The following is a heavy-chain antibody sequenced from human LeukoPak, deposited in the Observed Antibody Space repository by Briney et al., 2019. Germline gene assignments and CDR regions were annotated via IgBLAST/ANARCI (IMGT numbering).Heavy chain of an antibody. CDR3: ASTKGATVTTSGYMDV. J-gene: IGHJ6*03. CDR2: ISSSGSTI. D-gene: IGHD4-11*01. Sequence: PGGSLRLSCAASGFTFSDYYMSWIRQAPGKGLEWVSYISSSGSTIYYADSVKGRFTISRDNAKNSLYLQMNSLRAEDTAVYYCASTKGATVTTSGYMDVWGKGTTVTVSS. V-gene: IGHV3-11*01. CDR1: GFTFSDYY.